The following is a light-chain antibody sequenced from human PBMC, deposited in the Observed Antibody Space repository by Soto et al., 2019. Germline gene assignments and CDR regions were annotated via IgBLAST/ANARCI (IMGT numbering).Light chain of an antibody. V-gene: IGKV1-27*01. Sequence: DIQMTQSPSSLSASVGDRVTITCRASQGISYYLAWYQQKPGKVPNLLISGASALQSGVPSRFSGSGSGTYFTITISSLQPEDVAVYYCQKYNAAPPTFGQGTKVEIK. CDR3: QKYNAAPPT. CDR1: QGISYY. J-gene: IGKJ1*01. CDR2: GAS.